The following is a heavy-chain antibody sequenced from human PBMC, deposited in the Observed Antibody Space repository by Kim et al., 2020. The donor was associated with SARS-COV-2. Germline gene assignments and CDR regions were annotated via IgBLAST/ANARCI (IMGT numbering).Heavy chain of an antibody. J-gene: IGHJ4*02. Sequence: GNIKYSARFQERITVTRDTSASTVYMELGSRRSEDTAVYYCARNDYFDYWGQGTLVTVSS. V-gene: IGHV1-3*01. CDR3: ARNDYFDY. CDR2: GNI.